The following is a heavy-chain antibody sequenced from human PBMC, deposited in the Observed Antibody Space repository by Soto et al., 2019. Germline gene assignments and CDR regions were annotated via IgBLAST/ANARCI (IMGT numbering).Heavy chain of an antibody. J-gene: IGHJ6*02. CDR3: ARLSFYGRFDYYYXMDV. V-gene: IGHV5-10-1*01. CDR1: GYSFTSYW. D-gene: IGHD4-17*01. Sequence: GESLKISCKGSGYSFTSYWISWVRQMPGKGLEWMGRIDPSDSYTNYSPSFQGHVTISADKSISTAYLQWSSLKASDTAMYYCARLSFYGRFDYYYXMDVWGQGTTVTVSS. CDR2: IDPSDSYT.